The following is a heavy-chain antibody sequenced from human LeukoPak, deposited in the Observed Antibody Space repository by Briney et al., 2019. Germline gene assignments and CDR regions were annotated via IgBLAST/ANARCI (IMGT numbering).Heavy chain of an antibody. V-gene: IGHV1-69*05. CDR2: IIPIFGTA. CDR3: ARGHPTVDSSSWYGGRYFDY. CDR1: GGTFSSYA. Sequence: ASVKVSCKASGGTFSSYAISWVRQAPGQGLEWMGGIIPIFGTANYAQKFQGRVTITTDESTSTAYMELSSLRSEDTAVYYCARGHPTVDSSSWYGGRYFDYWGQGTLVTVSS. J-gene: IGHJ4*02. D-gene: IGHD6-13*01.